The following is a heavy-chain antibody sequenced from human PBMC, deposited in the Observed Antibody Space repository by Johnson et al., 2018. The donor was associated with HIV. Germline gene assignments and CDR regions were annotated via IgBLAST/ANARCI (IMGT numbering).Heavy chain of an antibody. J-gene: IGHJ3*01. CDR1: GFTFSSYA. CDR3: TTEVMGWELQVGWTRAFDL. Sequence: VQLVESGGGLVQPGRSLRLSCAASGFTFSSYAMHWVRQAPGKGLEWVGRIKSDTDGGTTDYAAPVKGRFTISRDDSNSMVYLQMNSLKTEDTAVYYCTTEVMGWELQVGWTRAFDLWGRGTMVTVSS. CDR2: IKSDTDGGTT. D-gene: IGHD1-26*01. V-gene: IGHV3-15*01.